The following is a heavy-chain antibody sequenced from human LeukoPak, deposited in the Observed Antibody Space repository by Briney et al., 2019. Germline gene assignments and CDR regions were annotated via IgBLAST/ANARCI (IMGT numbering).Heavy chain of an antibody. J-gene: IGHJ4*02. Sequence: GGSLRLSWEASGVTFSSQGMHWVGQAPGKGLGGGAVISSGGTTTYYADSVKGRFIISRDNSKNTLYLQMNSLRIEDTAVYYCAKEGQTPYSSKFSFDYWGQGTLVTVSS. CDR2: ISSGGTTT. CDR1: GVTFSSQG. D-gene: IGHD6-13*01. V-gene: IGHV3-30*18. CDR3: AKEGQTPYSSKFSFDY.